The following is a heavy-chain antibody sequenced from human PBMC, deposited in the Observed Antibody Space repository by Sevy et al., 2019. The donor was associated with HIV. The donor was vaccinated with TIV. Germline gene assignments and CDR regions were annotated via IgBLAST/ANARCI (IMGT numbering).Heavy chain of an antibody. CDR2: ISDSSTTI. V-gene: IGHV3-48*01. J-gene: IGHJ6*02. D-gene: IGHD6-6*01. CDR3: ARGLAALPGYSHGTDL. CDR1: GFTFSSYS. Sequence: GGSLRLSCAASGFTFSSYSMNWVRQAPGKGLEWVSYISDSSTTIYYADSVKGRFTISRANAKNSLYLQMNSLRAEDTAAYYCARGLAALPGYSHGTDLWGQGTTVTVSS.